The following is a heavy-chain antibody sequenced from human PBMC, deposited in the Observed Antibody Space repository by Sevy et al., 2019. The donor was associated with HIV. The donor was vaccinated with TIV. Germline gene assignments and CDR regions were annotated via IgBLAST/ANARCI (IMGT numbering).Heavy chain of an antibody. Sequence: ASVKVSCKASGYTFTGYSIHWVRQAPGQGLEWMGWLNPNSGGTNYAQKFQGRVTMTRDTSISTAYMELSRLRSDDMAVYYCARDGVAAAPIGDDAFDIWGQGTMVTVSS. CDR2: LNPNSGGT. V-gene: IGHV1-2*02. D-gene: IGHD2-2*01. CDR3: ARDGVAAAPIGDDAFDI. J-gene: IGHJ3*02. CDR1: GYTFTGYS.